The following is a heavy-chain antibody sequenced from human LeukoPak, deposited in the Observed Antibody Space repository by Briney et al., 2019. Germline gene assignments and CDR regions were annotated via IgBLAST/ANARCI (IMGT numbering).Heavy chain of an antibody. CDR3: AGFTFFRGVITFDY. Sequence: SETLSLTCTVSGYSLSSGYHWGWIRQPPGKGLEWIGSVDHSGGTYYNPSLRSRVSISVDTSKNQFSLKLSSVTAADTAVYSCAGFTFFRGVITFDYWGQGTLVTVSS. J-gene: IGHJ4*02. CDR2: VDHSGGT. D-gene: IGHD3-10*01. CDR1: GYSLSSGYH. V-gene: IGHV4-38-2*02.